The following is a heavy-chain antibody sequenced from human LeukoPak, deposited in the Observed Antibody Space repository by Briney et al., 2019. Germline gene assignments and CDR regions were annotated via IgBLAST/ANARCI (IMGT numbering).Heavy chain of an antibody. D-gene: IGHD3-22*01. V-gene: IGHV3-23*01. J-gene: IGHJ5*02. CDR3: AKAVGPNYYDSSGLNWFDP. CDR1: GFTFSSYA. CDR2: ISGSGSST. Sequence: GGSLRLSCAASGFTFSSYAMSWVRQAPGKGLEWVSAISGSGSSTYYADSVKGRFTISRDNSMNTLYLQMNSLRAEDTAVYYCAKAVGPNYYDSSGLNWFDPWGQGTLVTVSS.